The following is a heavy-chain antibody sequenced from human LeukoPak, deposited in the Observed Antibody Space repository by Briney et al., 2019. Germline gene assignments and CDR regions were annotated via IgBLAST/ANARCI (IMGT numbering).Heavy chain of an antibody. CDR2: INHSGST. CDR3: TRGLRLGYCSGGSCYYWFDP. V-gene: IGHV4-34*01. CDR1: GGSFSTYY. Sequence: SETLSLTCAVYGGSFSTYYWSWIRQPPGKGLEWVGEINHSGSTNCNPSLQSRVTISADTSKNQFSLNLRSVIAADTAVYYCTRGLRLGYCSGGSCYYWFDPWGQGTRVTVSS. J-gene: IGHJ5*02. D-gene: IGHD2-15*01.